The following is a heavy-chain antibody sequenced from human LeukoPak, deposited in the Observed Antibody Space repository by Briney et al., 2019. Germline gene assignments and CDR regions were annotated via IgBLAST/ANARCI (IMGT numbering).Heavy chain of an antibody. CDR3: ARGALECSSSNWFDP. Sequence: SVKVSCKASGGTFSSYAISWVRQAPGQGLEWVGGIIPIFGTANYAQKFQGRVTITTDESTSTAYMELSSLRSEDTAVYYCARGALECSSSNWFDPWGQGTLVTVSS. CDR2: IIPIFGTA. D-gene: IGHD6-6*01. J-gene: IGHJ5*02. CDR1: GGTFSSYA. V-gene: IGHV1-69*05.